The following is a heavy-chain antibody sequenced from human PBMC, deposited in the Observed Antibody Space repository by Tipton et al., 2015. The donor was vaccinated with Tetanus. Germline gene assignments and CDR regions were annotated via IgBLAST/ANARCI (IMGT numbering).Heavy chain of an antibody. J-gene: IGHJ4*02. CDR3: ARAGGACGGDCYWWSWLDQ. CDR1: GFTFSDYA. D-gene: IGHD2-21*02. V-gene: IGHV3-64*02. CDR2: ISSNGRST. Sequence: PRLSCTASGFTFSDYAMHWVRQAPGKGLEFVSSISSNGRSTYYADSVEGRFTISRDNSKNTVYLQMGSLRAEDMAVYHCARAGGACGGDCYWWSWLDQWGQGTLVTVSS.